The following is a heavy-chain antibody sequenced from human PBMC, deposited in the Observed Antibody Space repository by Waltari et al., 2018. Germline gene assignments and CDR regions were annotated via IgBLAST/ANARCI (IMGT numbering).Heavy chain of an antibody. CDR2: ISYDGSNK. CDR3: AREGQLGKTYYYYYGMDV. J-gene: IGHJ6*02. Sequence: VQLVESGGGVVQPGRSLGLSCPASGFPFTNYAMHWVRQAPGKGLEWVALISYDGSNKYYADSVKGRFTISRDNSKNTLYLQMISLRADDTAVYYCAREGQLGKTYYYYYGMDVWGQGTTVTVSS. D-gene: IGHD7-27*01. CDR1: GFPFTNYA. V-gene: IGHV3-30-3*01.